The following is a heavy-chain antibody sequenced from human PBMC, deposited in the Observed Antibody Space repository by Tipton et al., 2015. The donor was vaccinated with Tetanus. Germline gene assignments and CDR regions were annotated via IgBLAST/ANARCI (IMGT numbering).Heavy chain of an antibody. CDR2: LHSSGDT. Sequence: TLSLTCTVSGGSIRGHFWSWIRQPAGKGLEWIGRLHSSGDTTYNPSLKSRVTMSVDTSKNQLSLRLGSVTAADTALYFCARWGPGVTAWGFDFWGQGTLVTVSS. V-gene: IGHV4-4*07. D-gene: IGHD2-21*02. CDR3: ARWGPGVTAWGFDF. CDR1: GGSIRGHF. J-gene: IGHJ4*02.